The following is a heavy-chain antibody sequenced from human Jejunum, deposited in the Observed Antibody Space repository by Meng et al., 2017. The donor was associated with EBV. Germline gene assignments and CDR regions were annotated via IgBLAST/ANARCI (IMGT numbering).Heavy chain of an antibody. CDR3: AQVGVPAAEGGH. V-gene: IGHV3-72*01. CDR2: IRNKFNSYTT. J-gene: IGHJ4*02. D-gene: IGHD2-2*01. Sequence: EVQRVKSVGGWVQPGGSLRLACAAPGFTFSAHYMEWVRQAPGKGLEWLGRIRNKFNSYTTQYAASVKGRFTISRDDSKNSLYLQMNSLKTEDTAVYYCAQVGVPAAEGGHWGQGTLVTVSS. CDR1: GFTFSAHY.